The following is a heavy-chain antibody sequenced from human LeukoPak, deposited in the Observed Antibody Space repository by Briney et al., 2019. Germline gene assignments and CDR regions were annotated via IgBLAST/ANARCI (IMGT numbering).Heavy chain of an antibody. J-gene: IGHJ5*02. Sequence: GGSLRLSCAASGFTFSRYWMNWVRQAPGKGLEWVADIRQDGSQKYYVDSVKGRFTISRDNAKNSLYLQMNSLRAEDTAIYYCARDMGSDWTDWFDPWGQGTLVTVSS. CDR3: ARDMGSDWTDWFDP. V-gene: IGHV3-7*01. CDR1: GFTFSRYW. CDR2: IRQDGSQK. D-gene: IGHD6-19*01.